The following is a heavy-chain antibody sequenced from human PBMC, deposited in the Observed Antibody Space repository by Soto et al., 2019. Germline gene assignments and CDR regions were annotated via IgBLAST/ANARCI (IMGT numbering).Heavy chain of an antibody. CDR2: IYWDDDK. CDR1: GFSLSTSGVG. V-gene: IGHV2-5*02. Sequence: QITLKESGPTLVKPTQTLTLTCTFSGFSLSTSGVGVGWIRQPPGKALEWLALIYWDDDKRYSPSLKSRLPITKDTSKNHVVLTMTNMAPVDTATYYCAHSEESSITGTTIWFDPWGQGTLVTVSS. D-gene: IGHD1-20*01. CDR3: AHSEESSITGTTIWFDP. J-gene: IGHJ5*02.